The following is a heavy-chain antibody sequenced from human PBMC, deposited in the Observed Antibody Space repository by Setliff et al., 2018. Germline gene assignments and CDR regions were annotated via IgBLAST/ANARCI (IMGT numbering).Heavy chain of an antibody. V-gene: IGHV4-4*07. Sequence: SETLSLTCTVSGDSISSYYWSWIRQPAGKGLEWVGRLHTSGSTNYNPSLKSRVTISVDTSKNQFSLNLSSVTAADTAVYFCARDNPIVGATDYWGQGILVTVS. J-gene: IGHJ4*02. D-gene: IGHD1-26*01. CDR1: GDSISSYY. CDR2: LHTSGST. CDR3: ARDNPIVGATDY.